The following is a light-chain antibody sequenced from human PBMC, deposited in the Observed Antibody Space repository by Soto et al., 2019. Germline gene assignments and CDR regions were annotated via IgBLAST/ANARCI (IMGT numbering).Light chain of an antibody. Sequence: EIVMTQTPATLSVSPGERATLSCRASQSVSSNLAWYQHKPGQAASLLIHGASTRATGIPARFSGSGSGTEFTLTISSLQSEDFAVYYCQQYNKWPHTFGGGTKVEIK. CDR1: QSVSSN. J-gene: IGKJ4*01. CDR3: QQYNKWPHT. V-gene: IGKV3-15*01. CDR2: GAS.